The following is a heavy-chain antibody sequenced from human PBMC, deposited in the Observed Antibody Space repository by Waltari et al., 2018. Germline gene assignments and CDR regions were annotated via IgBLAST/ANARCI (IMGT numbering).Heavy chain of an antibody. CDR3: ARDGYDSYYYYMDV. Sequence: QVQLVQSGAEVKKPGASVKVSCKASGYTFTSYDINWVRQATGQGLEWMGWTNPNSGNTGYAQKFQGRVTITRNTSISTAYMELSSLRSEDTAVYYCARDGYDSYYYYMDVWGKGTTVTVSS. J-gene: IGHJ6*03. D-gene: IGHD5-12*01. CDR1: GYTFTSYD. V-gene: IGHV1-8*03. CDR2: TNPNSGNT.